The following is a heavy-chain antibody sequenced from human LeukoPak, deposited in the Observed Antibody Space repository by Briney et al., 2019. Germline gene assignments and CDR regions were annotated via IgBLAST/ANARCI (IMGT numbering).Heavy chain of an antibody. CDR2: IGPSGTIM. CDR1: GFTFRDFY. CDR3: TRDPRLCDY. J-gene: IGHJ4*02. V-gene: IGHV3-11*01. Sequence: GGSLRLSCAASGFTFRDFYMTWIRQAPGKGLEWVAYIGPSGTIMNYADSVKGRFAVSRDNAENSLYLHMNSLRAEDTAVYYCTRDPRLCDYWGQGTLVTVSS.